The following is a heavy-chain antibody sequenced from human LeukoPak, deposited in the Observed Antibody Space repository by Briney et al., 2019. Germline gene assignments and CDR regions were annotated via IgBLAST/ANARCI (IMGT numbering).Heavy chain of an antibody. D-gene: IGHD1-26*01. CDR2: INPNSGGT. CDR3: AVPEGVVGATNNWFDP. J-gene: IGHJ5*02. V-gene: IGHV1-2*06. CDR1: GYTFTGYY. Sequence: ASVKASCKASGYTFTGYYMHWVRQAPGQGLEWMGRINPNSGGTNYAQKFQGRVTMTRDASISTAYMELSRLRSDDTAVYYCAVPEGVVGATNNWFDPWGQGTLVTVSS.